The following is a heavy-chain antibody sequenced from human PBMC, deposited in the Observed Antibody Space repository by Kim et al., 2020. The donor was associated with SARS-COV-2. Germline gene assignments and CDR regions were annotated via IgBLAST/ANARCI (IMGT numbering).Heavy chain of an antibody. CDR2: GNT. Sequence: GNTNSSNSGKGRFTISKDNSKNTLYLQMNSLRAEDTAVYYCAKAFGGLFDYWGQGTLVTVSS. CDR3: AKAFGGLFDY. J-gene: IGHJ4*02. D-gene: IGHD2-15*01. V-gene: IGHV3-23*01.